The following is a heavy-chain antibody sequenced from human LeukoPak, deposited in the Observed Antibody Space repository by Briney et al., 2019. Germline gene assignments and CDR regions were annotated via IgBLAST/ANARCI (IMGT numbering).Heavy chain of an antibody. V-gene: IGHV3-23*01. CDR3: AKQLGYCSDGSCYFPY. Sequence: GGSLRLSCAASGFTFTSYSMNWVRQAPGKGLEWVSTISGGGGSTYYADSVKGRFTISRDNSKNTLYLQVNSLRAEDTAVYYCAKQLGYCSDGSCYFPYWGQGTLVTVSS. CDR1: GFTFTSYS. CDR2: ISGGGGST. D-gene: IGHD2-15*01. J-gene: IGHJ4*02.